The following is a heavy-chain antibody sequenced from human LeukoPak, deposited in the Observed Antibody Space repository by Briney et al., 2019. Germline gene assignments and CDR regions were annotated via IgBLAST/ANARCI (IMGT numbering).Heavy chain of an antibody. V-gene: IGHV3-48*03. D-gene: IGHD3-22*01. CDR2: IRNSGTTI. CDR3: ASTTYYYDSSGCGWYFDL. CDR1: GFTFSSYE. Sequence: PGGSLRLSCVASGFTFSSYEMNWVRQAPGKGLEWISYIRNSGTTIYYTDSVKGRFTISRDDARNSLYLQMNSLRAEDTAVYYCASTTYYYDSSGCGWYFDLWGRGTLVTVSS. J-gene: IGHJ2*01.